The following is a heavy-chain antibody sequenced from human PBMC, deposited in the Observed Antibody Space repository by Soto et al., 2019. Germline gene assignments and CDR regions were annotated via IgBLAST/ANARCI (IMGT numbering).Heavy chain of an antibody. D-gene: IGHD4-17*01. J-gene: IGHJ4*02. CDR2: IIPKFGTT. CDR1: GGSFSTYG. V-gene: IGHV1-69*13. CDR3: ARELDPYYGGNSLSLDH. Sequence: ASVKVSCKASGGSFSTYGINWVRLAPGQGLEWMGGIIPKFGTTNYAQKFQGRVTITADEFTNTAYMELNYLRSEDTAVYFCARELDPYYGGNSLSLDHWGQGTLVTVSS.